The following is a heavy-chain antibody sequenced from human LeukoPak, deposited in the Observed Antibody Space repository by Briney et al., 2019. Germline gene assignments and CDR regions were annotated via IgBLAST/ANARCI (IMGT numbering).Heavy chain of an antibody. CDR3: ARDPIRVVGSYGGDY. D-gene: IGHD5-18*01. Sequence: ASVKVSYKASGYTFTGYYMHWVGQAPGQGLEWMGRINPNSGGTNYAQKFQGRVTMTRDTSISTAYMELSRLRSDDTAVYYCARDPIRVVGSYGGDYWGQGTLVTVSS. CDR2: INPNSGGT. CDR1: GYTFTGYY. V-gene: IGHV1-2*06. J-gene: IGHJ4*02.